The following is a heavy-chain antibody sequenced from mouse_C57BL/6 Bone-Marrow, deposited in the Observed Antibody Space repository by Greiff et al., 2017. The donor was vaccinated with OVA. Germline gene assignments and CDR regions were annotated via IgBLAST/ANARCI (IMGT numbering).Heavy chain of an antibody. CDR1: GFTFSSYA. J-gene: IGHJ4*01. Sequence: EVQRVESGGGLVKPGGSLKLSCAASGFTFSSYAMSWVRQTPEKRLAWVATISDGGSYTYYPDNVKGRFTISRDNAKNNLYLQMSHLKSEDTAMYYCARDPYYYGSMDYWGQGTSVTVSS. D-gene: IGHD1-1*01. V-gene: IGHV5-4*01. CDR3: ARDPYYYGSMDY. CDR2: ISDGGSYT.